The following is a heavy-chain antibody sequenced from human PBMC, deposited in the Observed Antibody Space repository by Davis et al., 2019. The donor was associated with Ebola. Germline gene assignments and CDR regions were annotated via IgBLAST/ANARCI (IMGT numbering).Heavy chain of an antibody. V-gene: IGHV4-34*01. CDR3: ATDYGAY. CDR2: INHSGST. Sequence: SETLSLTCAVYGGSFSGYYWNWVRQPPGKGLEWIGEINHSGSTNYNPSLKSRVTISSDTSKNQFSLKLTSVTAADTAVYFCATDYGAYWGQGTLVTVSS. CDR1: GGSFSGYY. D-gene: IGHD4-17*01. J-gene: IGHJ4*02.